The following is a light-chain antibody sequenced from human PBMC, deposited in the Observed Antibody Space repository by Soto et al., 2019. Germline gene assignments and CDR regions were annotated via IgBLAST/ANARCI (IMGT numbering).Light chain of an antibody. CDR1: QSIRSY. CDR2: AAS. Sequence: IPVTQSPSSLSASLGDSVTLTWRASQSIRSYVNWYQQKPGKAPKLLSYAASSLQSGVPSRCSGSGSGTDFTLTISSLLPEHFATYYCQQSSSTPPTFGQGTKVDIK. CDR3: QQSSSTPPT. V-gene: IGKV1-39*01. J-gene: IGKJ1*01.